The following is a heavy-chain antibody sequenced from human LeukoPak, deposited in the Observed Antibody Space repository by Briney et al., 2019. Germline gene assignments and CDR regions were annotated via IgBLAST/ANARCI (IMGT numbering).Heavy chain of an antibody. CDR3: ARGNLGDIVVPYYYYGMDV. J-gene: IGHJ6*02. CDR1: GFTFSSYD. CDR2: IGTAGDT. V-gene: IGHV3-13*01. D-gene: IGHD2-15*01. Sequence: GGSLRLSCAASGFTFSSYDMHWVRQATGKGLEWVSAIGTAGDTYYPGSVKGRFTISRENAKNSLYLQMNSLRAGDTAVYYCARGNLGDIVVPYYYYGMDVWGQGTTVTVSS.